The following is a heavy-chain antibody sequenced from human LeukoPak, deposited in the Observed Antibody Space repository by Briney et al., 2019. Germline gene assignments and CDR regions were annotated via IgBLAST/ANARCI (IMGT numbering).Heavy chain of an antibody. CDR1: GYTFTSYG. D-gene: IGHD3-22*01. J-gene: IGHJ5*02. V-gene: IGHV1-18*01. CDR3: AGDQGPYYYDGSGSGFDP. Sequence: ASVKVSCKASGYTFTSYGISWVRQAPGQGLEWMGWISAYNCNTNYAQKPQGRVTMTTDTSTSTAYMELRSLRSDDTAVYYCAGDQGPYYYDGSGSGFDPWGQGTLVTVSS. CDR2: ISAYNCNT.